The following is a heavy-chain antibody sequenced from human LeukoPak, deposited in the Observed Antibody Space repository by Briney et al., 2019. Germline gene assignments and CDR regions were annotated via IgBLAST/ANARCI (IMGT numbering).Heavy chain of an antibody. V-gene: IGHV1-69*05. D-gene: IGHD3-22*01. CDR3: ARDFYYDSSGLR. J-gene: IGHJ4*02. CDR2: IIPIFGTA. CDR1: GGTFSSYA. Sequence: ASVKVSCKASGGTFSSYAISWVRQAPGQGLEWMGRIIPIFGTANYAQKFQGRVTITTDESTSTAYMELSSLRSEDTAVYYCARDFYYDSSGLRWGQGTLATVSS.